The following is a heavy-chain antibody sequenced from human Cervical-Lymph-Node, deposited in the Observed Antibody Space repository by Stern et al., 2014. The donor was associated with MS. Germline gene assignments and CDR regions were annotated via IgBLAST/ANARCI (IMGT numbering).Heavy chain of an antibody. CDR3: AKDLRSIAVAGIGYFDY. CDR2: ISWNSGSI. Sequence: KLVESGGGLVQPGRSLRLSCAASGFTFDDYAMQWVRQAPGKGLEWVSGISWNSGSIGYADSVKGRFTISRDNAKNSLYLQMNSLRAEDTALYYCAKDLRSIAVAGIGYFDYWGQGTLVTVSS. CDR1: GFTFDDYA. J-gene: IGHJ4*02. D-gene: IGHD6-19*01. V-gene: IGHV3-9*01.